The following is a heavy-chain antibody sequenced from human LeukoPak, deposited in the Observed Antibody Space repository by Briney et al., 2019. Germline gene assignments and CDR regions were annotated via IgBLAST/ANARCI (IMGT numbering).Heavy chain of an antibody. CDR3: ARGPRITMVRGVIPHNWFDP. CDR1: GYTFTSYG. D-gene: IGHD3-10*01. V-gene: IGHV1-18*04. Sequence: ASVKVSCKASGYTFTSYGISWVRQAPGQGLEWMGWISAYNGNTNYAQKLQGRVTMTTDTSTSTAYMELRSLRSDDTAVYYCARGPRITMVRGVIPHNWFDPWGQGTLVTVSS. J-gene: IGHJ5*02. CDR2: ISAYNGNT.